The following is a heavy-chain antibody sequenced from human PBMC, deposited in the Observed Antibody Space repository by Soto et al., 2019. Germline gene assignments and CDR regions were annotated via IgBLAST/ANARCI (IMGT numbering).Heavy chain of an antibody. CDR3: ATGRRYYYDSSGYSPGYFDL. CDR1: GGTFSSYA. V-gene: IGHV1-69*01. CDR2: IIPIFGTA. J-gene: IGHJ2*01. Sequence: QVQLVQSGAEVKKPGSSVKVSCKASGGTFSSYAISWVRQAPGQGLEWMGGIIPIFGTANYAQKFQGRVTITADESTSTAYMELSSLRSEDTAVYYCATGRRYYYDSSGYSPGYFDLWGRGTLVTVSS. D-gene: IGHD3-22*01.